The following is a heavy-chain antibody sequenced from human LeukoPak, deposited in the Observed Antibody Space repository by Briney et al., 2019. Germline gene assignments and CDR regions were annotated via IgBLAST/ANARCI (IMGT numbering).Heavy chain of an antibody. V-gene: IGHV3-7*01. CDR1: GFTFSSYS. J-gene: IGHJ4*02. CDR2: IKKDGSEK. Sequence: GGSLRLSCAASGFTFSSYSMNWVRQAPGKGLEWVANIKKDGSEKYYVDSVNGRFSISRDNAKNSLYLQMNSLRGEDTAVYYCARDESLVTGPFHYWGQGTLVTVSS. CDR3: ARDESLVTGPFHY. D-gene: IGHD1-20*01.